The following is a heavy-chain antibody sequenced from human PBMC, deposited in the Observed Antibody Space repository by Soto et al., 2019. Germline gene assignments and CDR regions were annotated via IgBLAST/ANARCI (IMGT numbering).Heavy chain of an antibody. D-gene: IGHD3-3*01. CDR1: GFTFYDYA. CDR2: ISWNSGSI. V-gene: IGHV3-9*01. J-gene: IGHJ3*02. Sequence: GGSLRLSCAASGFTFYDYAMHWVRQAPGKGLEWVSGISWNSGSIGYADSVKGRFTISRDNAKNSLYLQMNSLRAEDTALYYCAKDTLYDFLSGPDAFDIWGQGTMVTVSS. CDR3: AKDTLYDFLSGPDAFDI.